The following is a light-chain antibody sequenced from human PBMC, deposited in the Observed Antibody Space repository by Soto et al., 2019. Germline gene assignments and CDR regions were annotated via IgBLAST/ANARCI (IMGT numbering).Light chain of an antibody. CDR3: SSYTNTRTYV. V-gene: IGLV2-14*01. CDR2: EVN. Sequence: QSALIQPASVSGSPGQSITISCTGTSSDVGGYNYGSWYQQHPDRVPKLIIFEVNNRPSGGSNRFSGSKSGITASLTISGLQAEDEADYYCSSYTNTRTYVFGTGTKLTVL. CDR1: SSDVGGYNY. J-gene: IGLJ1*01.